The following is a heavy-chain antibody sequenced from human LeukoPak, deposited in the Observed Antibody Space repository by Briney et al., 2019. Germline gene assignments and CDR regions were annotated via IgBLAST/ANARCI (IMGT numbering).Heavy chain of an antibody. Sequence: PGGSLRLSCAASGFTFSSNAMSWVRQAPGKGLEWVSAISGSGGSTYYADSVKGRFTTSRDKSKNTPYLQMNSLRAEDTAVYYCASIFGVAGDYWGQGTLVTVSS. J-gene: IGHJ4*02. CDR1: GFTFSSNA. D-gene: IGHD3-3*01. CDR2: ISGSGGST. CDR3: ASIFGVAGDY. V-gene: IGHV3-23*01.